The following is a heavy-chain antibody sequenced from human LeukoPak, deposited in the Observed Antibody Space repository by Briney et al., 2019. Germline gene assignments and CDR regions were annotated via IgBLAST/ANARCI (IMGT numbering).Heavy chain of an antibody. Sequence: SVKVSCKASGGTFSSYAISWVRQAPGQGLEWMGGIIPIFGTANYAQKFQGRVTITADESTSTAYMELTRLRSEDTAVYYCARPLVPAALGYYYYYMDVWGKGTTVTVSS. J-gene: IGHJ6*03. CDR3: ARPLVPAALGYYYYYMDV. CDR1: GGTFSSYA. CDR2: IIPIFGTA. V-gene: IGHV1-69*13. D-gene: IGHD2-2*01.